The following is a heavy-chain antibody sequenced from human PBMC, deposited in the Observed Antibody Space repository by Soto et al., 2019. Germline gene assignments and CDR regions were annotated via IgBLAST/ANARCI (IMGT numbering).Heavy chain of an antibody. D-gene: IGHD4-4*01. V-gene: IGHV5-51*01. CDR2: IFPRDFDV. CDR1: GYIFTNYW. Sequence: PGESLKISCQTSGYIFTNYWIGWVRQMPGGGLEWLGLIFPRDFDVRYSPSFEGQVTISADRSTATAFLQWRSLGASDSALYFCARLVSLLQPIDSWGQGTPVTVSS. J-gene: IGHJ5*01. CDR3: ARLVSLLQPIDS.